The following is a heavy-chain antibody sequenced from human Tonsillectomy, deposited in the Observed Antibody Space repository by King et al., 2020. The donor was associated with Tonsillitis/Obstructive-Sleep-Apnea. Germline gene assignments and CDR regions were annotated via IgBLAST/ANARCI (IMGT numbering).Heavy chain of an antibody. V-gene: IGHV4-59*08. J-gene: IGHJ3*02. CDR2: IYYSGST. CDR3: ARRSHYYDSSGYYPTAFDI. CDR1: GASISSYY. Sequence: QLQESGPGLVKPSETLSLTCTVSGASISSYYWSWIRQPPGKGLEWIGYIYYSGSTNYNPSLKSRVTISVDTSNNQFYLKLSSVTAADTAVYYCARRSHYYDSSGYYPTAFDIWGQGTMVTVSS. D-gene: IGHD3-22*01.